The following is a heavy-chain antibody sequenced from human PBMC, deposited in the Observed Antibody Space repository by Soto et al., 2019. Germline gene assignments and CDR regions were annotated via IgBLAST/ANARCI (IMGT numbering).Heavy chain of an antibody. CDR1: GGTFSNYA. D-gene: IGHD4-17*01. Sequence: QVRLVQSGAEVKKPGSSVKVSCKASGGTFSNYAISWVRQAPGQGLEWMGGIILPFGTANYAQKFQGRVTIPADESMTPAYMELSGLRSEDTAVYYCASGPDYAGYFDYWGQGTLVTVSS. J-gene: IGHJ4*02. V-gene: IGHV1-69*12. CDR3: ASGPDYAGYFDY. CDR2: IILPFGTA.